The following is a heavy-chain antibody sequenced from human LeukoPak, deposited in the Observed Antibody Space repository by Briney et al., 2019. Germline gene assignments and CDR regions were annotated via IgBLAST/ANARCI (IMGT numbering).Heavy chain of an antibody. CDR2: ISSDGGAT. Sequence: TGGSLRLSCAASGFTFSSSAMHWVRQPPGKGLEYVSAISSDGGATYYSNSVKGRFTISRDNSKNTLYLQMNSLRAEDTAVYYCARSDTAMALGAYYFDYWGQGTLVTVSS. CDR3: ARSDTAMALGAYYFDY. CDR1: GFTFSSSA. J-gene: IGHJ4*02. D-gene: IGHD5-18*01. V-gene: IGHV3-64*01.